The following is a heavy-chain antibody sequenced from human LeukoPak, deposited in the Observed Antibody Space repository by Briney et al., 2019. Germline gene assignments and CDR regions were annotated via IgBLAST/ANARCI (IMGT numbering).Heavy chain of an antibody. D-gene: IGHD2-15*01. J-gene: IGHJ4*02. V-gene: IGHV4-59*01. CDR3: ARHVSVHYSSFDY. CDR2: IYYSGST. Sequence: PSETLSLTCTVSGGSISSYYWSWIRQPPGKGLEWIGYIYYSGSTNYNPSLKSRVTISVDTFKNQFSLKLSSVTAADTAVYYCARHVSVHYSSFDYWGRGTLVTVSS. CDR1: GGSISSYY.